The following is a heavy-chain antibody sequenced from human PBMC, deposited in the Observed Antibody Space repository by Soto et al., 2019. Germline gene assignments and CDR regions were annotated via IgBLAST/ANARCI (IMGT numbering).Heavy chain of an antibody. J-gene: IGHJ4*02. Sequence: EVQLVESGGGLVQPGGSLRLSCAASGFTFSSYWMSWVRQAPGKGLEWVANIKQDGSEKYYVDSVKGRFTISRDNAKNSLYLQMNSLRAEDTAVYYCAGDSSSYYFDYWGQGTLVTVSS. CDR2: IKQDGSEK. V-gene: IGHV3-7*04. CDR1: GFTFSSYW. CDR3: AGDSSSYYFDY. D-gene: IGHD6-6*01.